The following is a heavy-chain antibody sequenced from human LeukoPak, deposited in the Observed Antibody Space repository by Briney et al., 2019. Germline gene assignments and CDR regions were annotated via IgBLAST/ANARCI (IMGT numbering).Heavy chain of an antibody. CDR3: ARGRASAGGYSGYDWGDWFDP. D-gene: IGHD5-12*01. CDR1: GGTFSSYA. CDR2: MNPRSGHT. J-gene: IGHJ5*02. V-gene: IGHV1-8*03. Sequence: GASVKVSCKASGGTFSSYAISWVRQATGQGLQWMGWMNPRSGHTALEQKFQGRLTITRSTSLNTAYMELSSLTSEDTAIYYCARGRASAGGYSGYDWGDWFDPWGQGTLVTVSS.